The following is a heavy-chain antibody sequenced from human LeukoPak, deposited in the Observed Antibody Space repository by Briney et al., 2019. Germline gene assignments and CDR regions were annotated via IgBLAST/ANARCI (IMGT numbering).Heavy chain of an antibody. CDR1: GYTFIAYH. V-gene: IGHV1-2*06. CDR2: IHPSSGAT. Sequence: ASVKVSCKASGYTFIAYHMHWVRQAPGQGLEWMGRIHPSSGATNYAQKFQGRVTMTRDTSTSTVYMELSSLRSEDTAVYYCARDYNGGATDYWGQGTLVTVSS. CDR3: ARDYNGGATDY. D-gene: IGHD1-26*01. J-gene: IGHJ4*02.